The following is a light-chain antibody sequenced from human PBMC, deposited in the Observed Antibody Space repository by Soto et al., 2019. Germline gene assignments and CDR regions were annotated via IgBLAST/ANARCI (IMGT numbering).Light chain of an antibody. V-gene: IGLV2-14*03. CDR1: SSDVGGLNS. J-gene: IGLJ1*01. Sequence: QSVLTQPASVSGSPGQSITISCTGTSSDVGGLNSVSWYQLRPGTAPKLILYDVVDRPSGVSYRFPGSKSGNTASLTISGLQAADEADYFCSSYTSTMTNVFGSGTKVTVL. CDR2: DVV. CDR3: SSYTSTMTNV.